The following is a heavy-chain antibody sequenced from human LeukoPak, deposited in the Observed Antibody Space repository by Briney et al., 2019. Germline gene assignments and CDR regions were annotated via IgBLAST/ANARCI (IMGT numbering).Heavy chain of an antibody. CDR1: GYTFTSYD. D-gene: IGHD7-27*01. Sequence: ASVKVSCKASGYTFTSYDINWVRQATGQGLEWMGWMSPNSGNTGYAQKFQGRVTMTRSTSRSTAYMELSSLKSEDTAVYYCTRGPPNWGYDYWGRGTLVTVSS. V-gene: IGHV1-8*01. CDR2: MSPNSGNT. CDR3: TRGPPNWGYDY. J-gene: IGHJ4*02.